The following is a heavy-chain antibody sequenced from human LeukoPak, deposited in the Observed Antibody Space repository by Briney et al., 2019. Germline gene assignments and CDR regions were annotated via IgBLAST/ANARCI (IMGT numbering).Heavy chain of an antibody. CDR3: AKGSYDSSGYQGEYFDY. Sequence: GGSLRLSCAASGFTFDDYAMHWVRQAPGKGLEWVSGISWNSGSIGYADSVKGRFTISRDNAKNSLYLQMNSLRAEDTALYHCAKGSYDSSGYQGEYFDYWGQGTLVTVSS. D-gene: IGHD3-22*01. CDR1: GFTFDDYA. CDR2: ISWNSGSI. V-gene: IGHV3-9*01. J-gene: IGHJ4*02.